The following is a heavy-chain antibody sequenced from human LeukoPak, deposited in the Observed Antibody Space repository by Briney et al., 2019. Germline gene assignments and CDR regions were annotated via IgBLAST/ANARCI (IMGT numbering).Heavy chain of an antibody. CDR2: ISAYNGDT. Sequence: GASVKVSCKASGYTLTNYGISWVRQAPGQGLEWMGWISAYNGDTKSAQKVQGRVTMTIDTSTSTAYMELRSLRSDDTAVYYCARVGEQHLDYYFDHWGQGTLVTVSS. D-gene: IGHD6-13*01. J-gene: IGHJ4*02. CDR1: GYTLTNYG. CDR3: ARVGEQHLDYYFDH. V-gene: IGHV1-18*01.